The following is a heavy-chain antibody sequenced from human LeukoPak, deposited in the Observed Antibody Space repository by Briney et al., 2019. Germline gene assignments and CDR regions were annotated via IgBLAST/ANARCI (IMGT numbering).Heavy chain of an antibody. J-gene: IGHJ4*02. CDR2: INPGGDNT. D-gene: IGHD6-19*01. V-gene: IGHV1-46*01. CDR1: GYTFTKSY. Sequence: ASVKVSCKASGYTFTKSYIHWVRQAPGQRLEWMGLINPGGDNTKYAQNFQGRVTMTSDTSARTVYMELSSLRSEDTAVYYCARDMQWLVLLYYFDYWGQGTLVTVSS. CDR3: ARDMQWLVLLYYFDY.